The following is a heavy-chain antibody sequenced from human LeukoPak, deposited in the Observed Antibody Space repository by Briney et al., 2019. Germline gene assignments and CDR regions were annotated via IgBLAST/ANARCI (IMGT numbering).Heavy chain of an antibody. D-gene: IGHD3-10*01. CDR1: GFTFSSYS. CDR2: ISSSSSYI. V-gene: IGHV3-21*01. Sequence: GGSLRLSCAASGFTFSSYSMNWVRQAPGKGLEWVSSISSSSSYIYYADSVKGRFTISRDNAKNSLYLQMNSLRAEDTAVYYCARRIWFGESDAFDIWGQGTMVTVSS. CDR3: ARRIWFGESDAFDI. J-gene: IGHJ3*02.